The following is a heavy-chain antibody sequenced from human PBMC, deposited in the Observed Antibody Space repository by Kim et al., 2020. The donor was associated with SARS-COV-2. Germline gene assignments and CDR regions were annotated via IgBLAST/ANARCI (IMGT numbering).Heavy chain of an antibody. D-gene: IGHD2-21*01. CDR1: GGSFSGYY. CDR3: ARGGDRSLYYYYYYGMDV. J-gene: IGHJ6*02. Sequence: SETLSLTCAVSGGSFSGYYWSWIRQPPGKGLEWIGEINHSGSTNYNPSLKSRVTISVDTSKNQFSLKLSSVTAADTAVYYCARGGDRSLYYYYYYGMDVWGQGTTVTVSS. CDR2: INHSGST. V-gene: IGHV4-34*01.